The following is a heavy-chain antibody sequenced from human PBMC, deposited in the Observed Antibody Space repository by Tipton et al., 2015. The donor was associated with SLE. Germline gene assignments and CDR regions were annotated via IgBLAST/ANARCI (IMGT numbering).Heavy chain of an antibody. V-gene: IGHV3-48*03. D-gene: IGHD5-18*01. J-gene: IGHJ4*02. Sequence: SLRLSCAASGFTFSSYEMNWVSYISSSGSTIYYADSVKGRFTISRDNAKNSLYLQMNSLRAEDTAVYYCARDKRGWIQLWLPFDYWGQGTLVTVSS. CDR2: ISSSGSTI. CDR3: ARDKRGWIQLWLPFDY. CDR1: GFTFSSYE.